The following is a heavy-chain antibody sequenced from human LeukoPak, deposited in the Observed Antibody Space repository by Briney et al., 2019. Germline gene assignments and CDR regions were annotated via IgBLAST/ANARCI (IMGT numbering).Heavy chain of an antibody. V-gene: IGHV4-59*08. CDR1: GGSISSYY. Sequence: PSETLSLTCTVSGGSISSYYWSWIRQPPGKGLEWIGYIYYSGSTNYNPSLKSRVTISVDTSKSQFSLKLSSVTAADTAVYYCARHGGGYCSGGSCPPGGWFDPWGQGTLVTVSS. J-gene: IGHJ5*02. D-gene: IGHD2-15*01. CDR2: IYYSGST. CDR3: ARHGGGYCSGGSCPPGGWFDP.